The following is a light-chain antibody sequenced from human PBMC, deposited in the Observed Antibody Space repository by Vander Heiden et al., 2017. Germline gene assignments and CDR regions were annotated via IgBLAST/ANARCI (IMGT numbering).Light chain of an antibody. V-gene: IGLV3-25*03. CDR3: QSADSSGTYHVV. J-gene: IGLJ2*01. CDR1: ALPRQY. Sequence: SYELTQPHPVPVSPGQTARITCSGDALPRQYAYWYQQKPGQAPVLVIYKDSERPSGIPERFSGSSSGTTVTLTISGVQAEDEADYYCQSADSSGTYHVVFGGGTKLTVL. CDR2: KDS.